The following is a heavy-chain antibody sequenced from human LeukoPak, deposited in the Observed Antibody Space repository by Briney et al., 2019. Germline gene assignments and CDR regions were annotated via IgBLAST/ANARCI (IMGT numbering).Heavy chain of an antibody. CDR3: ARDDGTSGSYYDY. Sequence: PSETLSLTCAVSGGSISSSNWWSWVRQPPGKGLEWIGGIYHSGSTNYNPSLRSRVTISVDKSKNQFSLKLSSVTAADTAVYYCARDDGTSGSYYDYWGQGTLVTVSS. J-gene: IGHJ4*02. D-gene: IGHD1-26*01. CDR1: GGSISSSNW. CDR2: IYHSGST. V-gene: IGHV4-4*02.